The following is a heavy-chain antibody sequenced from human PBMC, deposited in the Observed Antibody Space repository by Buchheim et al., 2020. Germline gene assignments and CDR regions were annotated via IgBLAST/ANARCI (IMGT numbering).Heavy chain of an antibody. CDR2: ISANGGNT. J-gene: IGHJ4*02. Sequence: EVQLLESGGGLVQPGGSLRLSCAASGFTFSSYDMNWVRQPPGKGLEWVSAISANGGNTYYADSVKGRFTMSRDNSNNSLYLQMNSLRAEDTAVYYCAKDALPVGATPYDYRGQGTL. CDR3: AKDALPVGATPYDY. D-gene: IGHD1-26*01. V-gene: IGHV3-23*01. CDR1: GFTFSSYD.